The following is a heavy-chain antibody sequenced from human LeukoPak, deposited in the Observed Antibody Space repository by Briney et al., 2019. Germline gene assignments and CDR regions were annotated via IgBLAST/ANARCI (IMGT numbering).Heavy chain of an antibody. Sequence: SETLSLTCDVSGGSVTSTNWWTWVRQPPGKGLEWIGYIYHSGITHYNPSLKSRVTISVDTSKNQISLKLRSVTAADTAVYSCARVLTFYYGSGSYPFREYNYFDPWGQGTLVTVSS. CDR2: IYHSGIT. J-gene: IGHJ5*02. V-gene: IGHV4-4*02. CDR3: ARVLTFYYGSGSYPFREYNYFDP. D-gene: IGHD3-10*01. CDR1: GGSVTSTNW.